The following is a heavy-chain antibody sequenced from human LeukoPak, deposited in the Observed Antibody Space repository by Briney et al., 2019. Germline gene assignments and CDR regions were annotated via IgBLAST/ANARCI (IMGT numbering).Heavy chain of an antibody. Sequence: GGSLRLSCAASGFTFSTCTMYWVRQAPGKGLEWVSSISSSSYIYYADSVKGRFTISRDNAKNSLYLQMNSLRAEDTAVYYCAREEEMATGNFDYWGQGTLVTVSS. CDR3: AREEEMATGNFDY. CDR1: GFTFSTCT. J-gene: IGHJ4*02. CDR2: ISSSSYI. D-gene: IGHD5-24*01. V-gene: IGHV3-21*01.